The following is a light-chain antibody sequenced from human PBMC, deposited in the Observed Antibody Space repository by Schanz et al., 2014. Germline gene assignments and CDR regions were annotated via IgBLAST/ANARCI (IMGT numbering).Light chain of an antibody. CDR2: GAS. Sequence: EIVLTQSPGTLSLSPGERGTLSCRTSQNVRNNFLAWYQQKPGQAPRLLMYGASTRATGIPARFSGSGSGTDFTLTISSLEPEDFAVYYCQQRSNWPPLTFGGGTKVEIK. V-gene: IGKV3-11*01. CDR3: QQRSNWPPLT. J-gene: IGKJ4*01. CDR1: QNVRNNF.